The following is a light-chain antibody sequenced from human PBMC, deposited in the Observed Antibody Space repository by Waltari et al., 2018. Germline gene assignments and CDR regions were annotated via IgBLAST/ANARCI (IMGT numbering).Light chain of an antibody. CDR1: YPNAGANV. Sequence: QSVLTPPPSASGTPGQRVTISCSGSYPNAGANVVHWYKHLPGTAPKLLIYRNDRRPSGVPDRFSASKSGTSASLAISGLRPEDETDYYCASWDDSLNGRWVFGGGTKLTVL. V-gene: IGLV1-44*01. J-gene: IGLJ2*01. CDR2: RND. CDR3: ASWDDSLNGRWV.